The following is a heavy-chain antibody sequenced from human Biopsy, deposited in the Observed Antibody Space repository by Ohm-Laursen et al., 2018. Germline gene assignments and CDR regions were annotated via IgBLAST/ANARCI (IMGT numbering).Heavy chain of an antibody. V-gene: IGHV3-66*01. CDR1: GFTVYNNY. D-gene: IGHD2-21*01. CDR3: TNHYCGGISCLMNF. J-gene: IGHJ4*02. Sequence: SLRLSCAAPGFTVYNNYMTWVRQAPGKGLEWVSLIYSGGDTRYADSVKGRFTISRDSSKNTLYLQMNSLRVEDTAVYFCTNHYCGGISCLMNFWGQGTLVTVSS. CDR2: IYSGGDT.